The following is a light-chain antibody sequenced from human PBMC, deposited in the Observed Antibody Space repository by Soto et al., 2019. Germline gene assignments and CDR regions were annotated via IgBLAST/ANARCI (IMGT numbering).Light chain of an antibody. CDR3: QHYNNWPPIT. V-gene: IGKV3-15*01. Sequence: EIVMTQSPATLSVSPGERATLSFRASQSVSINVAWYQQKPGQATRLLIYGASTRATGIQARFSGSGSGTEFTLTISSLQSEDFAVYYCQHYNNWPPITFGQGTRLEIK. CDR2: GAS. CDR1: QSVSIN. J-gene: IGKJ5*01.